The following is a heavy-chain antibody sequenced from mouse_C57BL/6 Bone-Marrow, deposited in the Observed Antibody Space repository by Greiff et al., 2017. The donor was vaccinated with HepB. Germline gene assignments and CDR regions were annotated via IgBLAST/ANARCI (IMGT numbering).Heavy chain of an antibody. CDR1: GYTFTSYW. Sequence: LQQPGAELVMPGASVKLSCKASGYTFTSYWMHWVKQRPGQGLEWIGEIDPSDSYTNYNQKFKGKSTLTVDKSSSTAYMKLSSLTSEDSAVYYCARLDGNPPIYAMDYWGQGTSVTVSS. J-gene: IGHJ4*01. CDR3: ARLDGNPPIYAMDY. V-gene: IGHV1-69*01. CDR2: IDPSDSYT. D-gene: IGHD2-1*01.